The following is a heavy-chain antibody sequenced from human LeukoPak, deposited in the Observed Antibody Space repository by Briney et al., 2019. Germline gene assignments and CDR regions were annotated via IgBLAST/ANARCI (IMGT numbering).Heavy chain of an antibody. CDR1: GGSISSSSHY. CDR3: ARLTVYAIQGLDY. CDR2: IYYSGST. J-gene: IGHJ4*02. D-gene: IGHD2-8*01. V-gene: IGHV4-39*01. Sequence: SETLSLTCTVSGGSISSSSHYWGWIRQPPGKGLEWIGSIYYSGSTYYNPSLKSRVTISVDTSKNQFSLKLSSVTAADTAVYYCARLTVYAIQGLDYWGQGTLVTVSS.